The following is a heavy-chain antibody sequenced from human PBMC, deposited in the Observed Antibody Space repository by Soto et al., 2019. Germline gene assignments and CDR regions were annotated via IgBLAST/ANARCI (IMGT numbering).Heavy chain of an antibody. V-gene: IGHV3-49*04. CDR3: TREGWEWLLRYFDY. D-gene: IGHD3-3*01. Sequence: PGGSLRLSXTASGFTFGDYAMSWVRQAPGKGLEWVGFIRSKAYGGTTEYAASVKGRFTISRDDSKSIAYLQMNSLKTEDTAVYYCTREGWEWLLRYFDYWGQGTLVTVSS. CDR1: GFTFGDYA. CDR2: IRSKAYGGTT. J-gene: IGHJ4*02.